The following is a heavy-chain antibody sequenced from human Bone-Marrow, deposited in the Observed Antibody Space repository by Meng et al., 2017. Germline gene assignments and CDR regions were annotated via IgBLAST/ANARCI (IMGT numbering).Heavy chain of an antibody. V-gene: IGHV1-46*01. CDR3: ARDLWGSYHNDYYFDY. CDR2: INPSGGST. D-gene: IGHD3-16*02. CDR1: GYTFTSYY. J-gene: IGHJ4*02. Sequence: ASVKVSCKASGYTFTSYYMHWVRQAPGQGLEWMGIINPSGGSTSYAQKFQGRVTMTRDTSTSTVYMELSSLRSADTAVYYCARDLWGSYHNDYYFDYWGQGTLVTVSS.